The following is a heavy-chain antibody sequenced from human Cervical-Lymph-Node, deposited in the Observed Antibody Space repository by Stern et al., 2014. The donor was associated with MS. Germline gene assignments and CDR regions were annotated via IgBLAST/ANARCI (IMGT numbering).Heavy chain of an antibody. CDR1: GFTVSRDY. J-gene: IGHJ4*02. Sequence: QLVESGGGVIQPGGSLRLSCTASGFTVSRDYMTWVRQAPGKGLEWVSLITNVGSTCYPDSVKGRFTISRDDSKNTVYLHMTSLRAEDTAMYYCARDTSSPERSDWWGQGTLVTVSS. D-gene: IGHD1-1*01. CDR3: ARDTSSPERSDW. V-gene: IGHV3-53*01. CDR2: ITNVGST.